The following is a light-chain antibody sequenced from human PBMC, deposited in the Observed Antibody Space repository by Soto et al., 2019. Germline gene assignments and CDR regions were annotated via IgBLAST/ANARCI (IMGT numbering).Light chain of an antibody. J-gene: IGLJ3*02. V-gene: IGLV4-60*02. Sequence: QSVLTQSSSASASLGSSVKLTCTLSSGHNTYIIAWHQQQPGKAPRFLMNLEGSGGYNKGSGVPDRFSGSSSGADRYLTIFNLQFEDEADYYCETWDSNTRVFGGGTKLTVL. CDR3: ETWDSNTRV. CDR1: SGHNTYI. CDR2: LEGSGGY.